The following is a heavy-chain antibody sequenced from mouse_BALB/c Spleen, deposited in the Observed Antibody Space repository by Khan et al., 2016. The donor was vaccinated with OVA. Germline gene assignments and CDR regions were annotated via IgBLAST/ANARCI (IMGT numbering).Heavy chain of an antibody. Sequence: EVQLQESGPSLVKPSQTLSLTCSVTGDSITSGYWNWIRQFPGNKLEYMGYIIYTGYTYYNPSLKRRISITRHTSKNQYYLLLSSVTYEDTATYYCARSTYRYAFVYWGQGTLVTVSA. V-gene: IGHV3-8*02. CDR2: IIYTGYT. D-gene: IGHD2-12*01. J-gene: IGHJ3*01. CDR3: ARSTYRYAFVY. CDR1: GDSITSGY.